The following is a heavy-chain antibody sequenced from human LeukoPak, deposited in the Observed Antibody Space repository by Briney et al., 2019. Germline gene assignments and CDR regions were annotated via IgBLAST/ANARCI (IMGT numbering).Heavy chain of an antibody. CDR3: ARVRGGWFPLDY. CDR2: INAGNGNT. Sequence: GASVNVSYKASGYTFTIYAMHWVRQAPGQRLEWMGWINAGNGNTKYSQKFQGRVTITRDTSASTAYMELSSLRSEDTAVYYCARVRGGWFPLDYWGQGTLVTVSS. CDR1: GYTFTIYA. J-gene: IGHJ4*02. V-gene: IGHV1-3*01. D-gene: IGHD6-19*01.